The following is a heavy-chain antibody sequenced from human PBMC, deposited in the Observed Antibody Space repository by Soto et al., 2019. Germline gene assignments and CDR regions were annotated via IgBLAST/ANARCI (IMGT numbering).Heavy chain of an antibody. J-gene: IGHJ6*03. CDR2: INHSGST. Sequence: SETLSLTCAVSGGSFSGYYWSWIRQPPGKGLEWIGEINHSGSTNYNPSLKSRVTISVDTSKNQFSLKLRSVTAADTALYYCARGRSFYSSLYYYYMDVWGKGTTVTVSS. D-gene: IGHD4-4*01. V-gene: IGHV4-34*01. CDR1: GGSFSGYY. CDR3: ARGRSFYSSLYYYYMDV.